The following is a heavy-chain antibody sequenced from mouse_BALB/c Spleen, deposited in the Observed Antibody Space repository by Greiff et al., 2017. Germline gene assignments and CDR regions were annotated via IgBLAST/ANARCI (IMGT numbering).Heavy chain of an antibody. CDR3: ARATSYSADYFGY. CDR2: ISSGSSTI. J-gene: IGHJ2*01. D-gene: IGHD6-2*01. Sequence: EVKLMESGGGLVQPGGSLKLSCAASGFTFSSFGMHWVRQAPEKGLEWVAYISSGSSTIYYADTVKGRFTITRDNPKNTLFLQMTSLRSEDTAMYYCARATSYSADYFGYWGQGTTLTVSS. CDR1: GFTFSSFG. V-gene: IGHV5-17*02.